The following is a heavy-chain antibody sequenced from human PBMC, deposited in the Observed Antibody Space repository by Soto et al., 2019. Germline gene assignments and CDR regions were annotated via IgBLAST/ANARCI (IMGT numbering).Heavy chain of an antibody. J-gene: IGHJ4*02. D-gene: IGHD3-22*01. CDR2: IYHSGST. V-gene: IGHV4-38-2*01. CDR3: ARSERTYYYDSSGYYVDY. CDR1: GYSISSGYY. Sequence: SETLSLTCAVSGYSISSGYYWGWIRQPPGKGLEWIGSIYHSGSTYYNPSLKSRVTISVDTSKNQFSLKLSSVTAADTAVYYCARSERTYYYDSSGYYVDYWGQGTLVTVSS.